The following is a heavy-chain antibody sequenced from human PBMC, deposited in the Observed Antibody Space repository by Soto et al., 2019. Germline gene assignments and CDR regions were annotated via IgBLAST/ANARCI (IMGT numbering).Heavy chain of an antibody. Sequence: SETLCLTCAVSGDAISSTNWRSWGRQPPGKGLQWLGEVYHSGTTNYNPSLASRLTISVDLPKNQFSLNLRSVTAADTAIYYYSTTTYNKRHAAYHYAMDPWGQGTTVPVSS. J-gene: IGHJ6*01. D-gene: IGHD1-1*01. CDR3: STTTYNKRHAAYHYAMDP. CDR1: GDAISSTNW. V-gene: IGHV4-4*02. CDR2: VYHSGTT.